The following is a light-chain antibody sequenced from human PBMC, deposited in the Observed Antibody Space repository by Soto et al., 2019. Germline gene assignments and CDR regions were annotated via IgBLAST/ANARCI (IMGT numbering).Light chain of an antibody. Sequence: QSVLTQPPSVSAAPGQKVTISCCGSSSNIGNNFVSWYQQLPGTAPKLLIYDNNKRPSGIPDRFSGSKSGTSATLGITGLQTGDEADYYCGTWDSSLSAGVFGGGTKLTVL. J-gene: IGLJ2*01. V-gene: IGLV1-51*01. CDR2: DNN. CDR1: SSNIGNNF. CDR3: GTWDSSLSAGV.